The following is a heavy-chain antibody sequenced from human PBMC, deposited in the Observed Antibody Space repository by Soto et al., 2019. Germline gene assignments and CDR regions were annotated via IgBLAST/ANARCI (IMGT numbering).Heavy chain of an antibody. J-gene: IGHJ6*03. CDR2: ISAYNGNT. CDR1: GYTFTSYG. CDR3: ARDAGITIFGVVTAPMDV. D-gene: IGHD3-3*01. V-gene: IGHV1-18*01. Sequence: QVQLVQSGAEVKKPGASVKVSCKASGYTFTSYGISWVRQAPGQGLEWMGWISAYNGNTNYAQKLQGRVTMTTDTSTSTAYMELRSLRSEDTAVYYCARDAGITIFGVVTAPMDVWGKGTTVTVSS.